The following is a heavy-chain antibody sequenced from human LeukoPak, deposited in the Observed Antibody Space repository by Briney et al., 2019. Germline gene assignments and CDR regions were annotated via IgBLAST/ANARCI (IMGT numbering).Heavy chain of an antibody. CDR2: IYYSGST. CDR3: ARRGYCSSTSCYEYWFDP. Sequence: SETLSLTCAVSGYSISSGYYWGWIRQPPGKGLEWIGIIYYSGSTYYNPSLKSRLTISVDTSKNQFSLKLSSVTATDTAVYYCARRGYCSSTSCYEYWFDPWGQGTLVTVSS. D-gene: IGHD2-2*01. CDR1: GYSISSGYY. J-gene: IGHJ5*02. V-gene: IGHV4-38-2*01.